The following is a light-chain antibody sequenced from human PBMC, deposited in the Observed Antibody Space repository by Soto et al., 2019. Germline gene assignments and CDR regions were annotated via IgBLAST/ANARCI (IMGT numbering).Light chain of an antibody. Sequence: DIVSTLSPATLSLSPRERATLSCRASQSVNNYLAWYQQKPGQAPRLLIYGASSRATGIPDRFSGSGSGTEFTLTISSLQSEDSAVYYCQQYNNWPPWTVGQGTKVDIK. CDR2: GAS. CDR3: QQYNNWPPWT. V-gene: IGKV3D-15*01. J-gene: IGKJ1*01. CDR1: QSVNNY.